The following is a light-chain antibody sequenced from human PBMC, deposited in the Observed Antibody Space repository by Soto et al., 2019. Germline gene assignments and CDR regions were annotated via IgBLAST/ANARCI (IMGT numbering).Light chain of an antibody. CDR3: QQYNSYPYT. CDR2: DAS. V-gene: IGKV1-5*01. CDR1: QSISSW. J-gene: IGKJ2*01. Sequence: DIQMTQSPSTLSASVGDRVTITCRASQSISSWLAWYQQKPGKAPNLLIYDASSLESGVPSRFSGSGSGTEFTLTISSLQPADFATYYCQQYNSYPYTFGQGTKLEIK.